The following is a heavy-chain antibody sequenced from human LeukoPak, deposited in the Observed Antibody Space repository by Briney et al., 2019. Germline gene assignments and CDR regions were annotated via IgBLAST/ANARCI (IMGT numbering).Heavy chain of an antibody. CDR1: GYTFTSYY. CDR3: ASAGLRKEYYYYGMDV. J-gene: IGHJ6*02. V-gene: IGHV1-46*01. Sequence: ASVKVSCKASGYTFTSYYMHWVRQAPGQGLEWMGIINPSGGSTSYAQKFQGRVTMTRDTSTSTVYMELSSLRSEDTAVYYCASAGLRKEYYYYGMDVWGQGTTVTVSS. CDR2: INPSGGST. D-gene: IGHD5/OR15-5a*01.